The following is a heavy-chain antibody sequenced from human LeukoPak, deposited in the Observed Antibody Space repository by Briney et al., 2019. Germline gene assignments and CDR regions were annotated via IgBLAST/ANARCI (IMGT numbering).Heavy chain of an antibody. CDR3: ATIFDH. V-gene: IGHV3-74*01. CDR1: GLTFTNYW. CDR2: IDTDGSGT. D-gene: IGHD3-3*01. Sequence: GGSLRLSCAASGLTFTNYWMHWVRQVPGKGPEWVSRIDTDGSGTSYADSVKGRFTISRDNAKDTLYLQMNSLRAEDTAVYYCATIFDHWGQGIRVTVSS. J-gene: IGHJ4*02.